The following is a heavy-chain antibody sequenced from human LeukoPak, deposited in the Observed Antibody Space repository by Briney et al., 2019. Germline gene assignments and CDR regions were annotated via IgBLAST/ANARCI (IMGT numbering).Heavy chain of an antibody. CDR3: AREGYGPDYYMDV. Sequence: GGSLRLSCGASGFTFRSYAMSWVRQAPGKGLEWVSVSGSGSSTYYADSVKGRFTISRDNSKNTLYMHMSNLRAEDTAVYYCAREGYGPDYYMDVWGKGTTVTISS. CDR1: GFTFRSYA. D-gene: IGHD5-18*01. J-gene: IGHJ6*03. V-gene: IGHV3-23*01. CDR2: SGSGSST.